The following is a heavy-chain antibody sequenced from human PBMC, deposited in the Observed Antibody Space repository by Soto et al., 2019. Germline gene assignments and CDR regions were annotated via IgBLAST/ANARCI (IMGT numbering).Heavy chain of an antibody. J-gene: IGHJ6*02. D-gene: IGHD3-10*01. CDR2: ISGSGGST. CDR1: GVPFSSYA. CDR3: AKDLGPSVGIGENYYYYGMDV. V-gene: IGHV3-23*01. Sequence: GGSMRLCCSASGVPFSSYAMSWVRTAPGKGLEWVSAISGSGGSTYYADSVKGRFTISRDNSKNTLYLQMNSLRAEDTAVYYCAKDLGPSVGIGENYYYYGMDVWGQGTTVTVSS.